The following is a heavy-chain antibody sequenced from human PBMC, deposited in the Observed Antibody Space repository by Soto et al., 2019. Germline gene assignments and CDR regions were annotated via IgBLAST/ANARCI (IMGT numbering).Heavy chain of an antibody. V-gene: IGHV3-48*01. J-gene: IGHJ4*02. CDR3: ARSSYYDSSGYYPPFDY. CDR1: GFTFSSYS. CDR2: ISSSSSTI. D-gene: IGHD3-22*01. Sequence: EVQLVESGGGLVQPGGSLRLSCAASGFTFSSYSMNWVRQAPGKGLEWVSYISSSSSTIYYANSVKGRFTISRDNAKNSLYLQMNSLRAEDTAVYYCARSSYYDSSGYYPPFDYWGQGTLVTVSS.